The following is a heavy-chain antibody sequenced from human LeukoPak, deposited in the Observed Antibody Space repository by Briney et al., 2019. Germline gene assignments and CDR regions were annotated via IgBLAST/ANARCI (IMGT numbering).Heavy chain of an antibody. Sequence: PSETLSLTCTVSGGSISSSNYYWGWIRQPPGKGLEWIGSIYYSGSTNYNPSLKSRVTISVDTSKNQFSLKLSSVTAADTAVYYCARVFMSGHGYIVDYWGQGTLVTVSS. CDR3: ARVFMSGHGYIVDY. CDR1: GGSISSSNYY. D-gene: IGHD5-24*01. V-gene: IGHV4-39*07. J-gene: IGHJ4*02. CDR2: IYYSGST.